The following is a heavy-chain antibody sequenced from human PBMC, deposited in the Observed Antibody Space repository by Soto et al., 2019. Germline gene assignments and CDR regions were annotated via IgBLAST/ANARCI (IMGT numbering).Heavy chain of an antibody. CDR1: GGSISCSY. J-gene: IGHJ4*02. Sequence: TLSLTCTVSGGSISCSYWSWIRQTPGKVLEWVGYIHYSGSTNYNPSLKSRVTMSVDSAKNQFSLQLSSVTAADTAVYFCTKYRRTDAEGYSFEYWGQGALVSVSS. V-gene: IGHV4-59*01. CDR2: IHYSGST. D-gene: IGHD2-15*01. CDR3: TKYRRTDAEGYSFEY.